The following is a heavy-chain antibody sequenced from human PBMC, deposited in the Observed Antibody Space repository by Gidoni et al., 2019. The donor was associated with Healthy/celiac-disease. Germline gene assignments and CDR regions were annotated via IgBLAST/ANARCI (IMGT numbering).Heavy chain of an antibody. Sequence: EVQLLESGGGLVQPGGSLGLSGAASGFTFSSYAMSWVRQAHGKGLEGVSAISGSGGSTYYADSVKGRFTISRDNSKNTLYLQMNSLRAEDTAVYYCAKGRYCSGGSCYWGYYYGMDVWGQGTTVTVSS. D-gene: IGHD2-15*01. V-gene: IGHV3-23*01. CDR1: GFTFSSYA. CDR2: ISGSGGST. J-gene: IGHJ6*02. CDR3: AKGRYCSGGSCYWGYYYGMDV.